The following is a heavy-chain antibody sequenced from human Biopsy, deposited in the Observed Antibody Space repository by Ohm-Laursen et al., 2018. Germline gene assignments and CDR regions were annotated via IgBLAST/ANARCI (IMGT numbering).Heavy chain of an antibody. V-gene: IGHV1-2*05. J-gene: IGHJ5*02. Sequence: SVKVSCKASGYDFLDFHIHWVRQVPGQGLEWIGHINPHTGVTKCAQKFLDRITMTGDTSISTAYMDLSRLTSADTGIYYCAGPSGGVSTIGFDPWGQGTLVIVSS. CDR1: GYDFLDFH. D-gene: IGHD5/OR15-5a*01. CDR3: AGPSGGVSTIGFDP. CDR2: INPHTGVT.